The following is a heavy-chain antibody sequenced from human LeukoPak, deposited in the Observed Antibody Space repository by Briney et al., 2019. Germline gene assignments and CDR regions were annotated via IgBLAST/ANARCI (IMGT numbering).Heavy chain of an antibody. J-gene: IGHJ4*02. V-gene: IGHV4-39*07. D-gene: IGHD6-13*01. CDR3: ARGPRSTYSYYFDY. CDR2: INHSGSS. CDR1: GYSISSGGSY. Sequence: SPSETLSLTCTVSGYSISSGGSYWSWIRQPPGKGLEWIGEINHSGSSNYNPSLKSRVTISIDTSQNQFSLRLTSVNAADTAVYYCARGPRSTYSYYFDYWGQGTLVTVSS.